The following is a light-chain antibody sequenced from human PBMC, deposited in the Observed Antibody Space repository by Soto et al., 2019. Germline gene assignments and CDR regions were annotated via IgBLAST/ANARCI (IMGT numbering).Light chain of an antibody. Sequence: QSALTQPPYASGSPGQSVTISCTGTSRDVGGYNYVSWYQQHPGKAPKLMISEVSKRPSGVPDRFSGSKSGNTASLTVSGLQAEDEADYYCSSFAVNNNLVFGGGTKLTVL. CDR1: SRDVGGYNY. CDR3: SSFAVNNNLV. V-gene: IGLV2-8*01. CDR2: EVS. J-gene: IGLJ2*01.